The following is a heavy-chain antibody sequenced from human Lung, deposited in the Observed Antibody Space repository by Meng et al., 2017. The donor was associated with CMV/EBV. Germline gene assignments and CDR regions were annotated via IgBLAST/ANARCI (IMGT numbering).Heavy chain of an antibody. J-gene: IGHJ4*02. Sequence: GGSXRLXCTASGFTFGDYAMSWVRQAPGKGLEWVGFIRSKAYGGTTEYAASVKGRFTISRDDSKSIAYLQMNSLKTEDTAVYYCTRVGTYYYDSSGYYLREEGYFDDXGQAXLVTVSS. CDR1: GFTFGDYA. CDR2: IRSKAYGGTT. CDR3: TRVGTYYYDSSGYYLREEGYFDD. V-gene: IGHV3-49*04. D-gene: IGHD3-22*01.